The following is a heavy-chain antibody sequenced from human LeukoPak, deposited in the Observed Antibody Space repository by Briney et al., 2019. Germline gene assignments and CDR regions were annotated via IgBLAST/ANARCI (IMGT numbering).Heavy chain of an antibody. Sequence: PSEALSLTCAVYGGSFSGYYWSWIRQPPGKGLEWIGELNHSGSTNYNPSLKSRVTISVDTSKNQFSLKLSSVTAADTAVYYCAREGGGATTWAYFDYWGQGTLVTVSS. J-gene: IGHJ4*02. D-gene: IGHD1-26*01. CDR1: GGSFSGYY. V-gene: IGHV4-34*01. CDR3: AREGGGATTWAYFDY. CDR2: LNHSGST.